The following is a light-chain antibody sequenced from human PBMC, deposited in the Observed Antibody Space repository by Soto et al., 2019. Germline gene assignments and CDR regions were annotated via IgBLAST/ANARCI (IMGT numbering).Light chain of an antibody. CDR1: QGIRNY. CDR3: PKYSSVPV. V-gene: IGKV1-27*01. CDR2: AAS. J-gene: IGKJ3*01. Sequence: DIQMTQSPTSLSASVGDRVTITCRASQGIRNYVAWYQQIPGKAPKLLIYAASTLQSGVPSQFSGSGSGTDFTLTINGLQPEDVATYSCPKYSSVPVFGPGTKVEIK.